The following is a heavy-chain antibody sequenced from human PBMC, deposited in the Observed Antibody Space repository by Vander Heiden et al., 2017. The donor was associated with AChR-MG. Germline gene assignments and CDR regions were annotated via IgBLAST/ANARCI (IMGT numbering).Heavy chain of an antibody. CDR2: ISSSSRTI. CDR3: ARGWDYFDY. J-gene: IGHJ4*02. Sequence: EVQLVESGGGLVQPGGSLRLSCAASGFTFSSYSMNWVRQAPGKGLEWVSYISSSSRTIDDADSVKGRFTISRDNAKNSLYMKMNSLRAEDTAVYYCARGWDYFDYWGQGTLVTVSS. V-gene: IGHV3-48*01. CDR1: GFTFSSYS.